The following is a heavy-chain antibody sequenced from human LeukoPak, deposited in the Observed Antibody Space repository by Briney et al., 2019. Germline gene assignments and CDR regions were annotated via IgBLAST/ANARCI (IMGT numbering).Heavy chain of an antibody. CDR3: ARDPGGDFWSGYYGLYYYYGMDV. Sequence: GGSLRLSCAASGFTFSSYAMSWVRQAPGKGLEWVSAISGSGGSTYYADSVKGRFTISRDNSKNTLYLQMNSLRAEDTAVYYCARDPGGDFWSGYYGLYYYYGMDVWGQGTTVTVSS. CDR1: GFTFSSYA. V-gene: IGHV3-23*01. D-gene: IGHD3-3*01. CDR2: ISGSGGST. J-gene: IGHJ6*02.